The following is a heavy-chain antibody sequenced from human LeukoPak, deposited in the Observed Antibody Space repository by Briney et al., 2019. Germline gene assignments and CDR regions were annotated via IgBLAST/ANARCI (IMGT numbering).Heavy chain of an antibody. CDR3: SRGSGWLSVY. D-gene: IGHD6-19*01. Sequence: SGGSLGLSCTASGFTFGDYLMSWFRQAPGKGLEWIGFISGGTTEYAASVKGRFTISRDDSTSIAYLQMNSLTTEDTAVYYCSRGSGWLSVYWGQGTLVTVSS. CDR2: ISGGTT. CDR1: GFTFGDYL. V-gene: IGHV3-49*03. J-gene: IGHJ4*02.